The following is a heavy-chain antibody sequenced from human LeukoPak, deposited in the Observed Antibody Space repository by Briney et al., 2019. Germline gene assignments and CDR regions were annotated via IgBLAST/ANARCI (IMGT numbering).Heavy chain of an antibody. V-gene: IGHV3-23*01. Sequence: GGSLRLSCAASGFTFRSYAMSWVRQAPGKGLEWVSGISGSGGITYYPGSVKGRFTISRDNSKNTLYLQMDSLSAEDTAVYYCAKGGLYQQSDYWGQGTLVTVS. CDR3: AKGGLYQQSDY. CDR2: ISGSGGIT. CDR1: GFTFRSYA. D-gene: IGHD2-2*01. J-gene: IGHJ4*02.